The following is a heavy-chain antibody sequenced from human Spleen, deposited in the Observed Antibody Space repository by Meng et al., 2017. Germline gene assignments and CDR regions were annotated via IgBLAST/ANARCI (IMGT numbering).Heavy chain of an antibody. CDR3: ATRGNPYLNC. V-gene: IGHV1-18*01. Sequence: QGLRVHAGSALKKPGAPLRASCDASGYPLSSDGVAWVRQAPEQELEWMGWINVYNGITNYAQKFQGRVTMTTDTSTRTGYMELTSLTSDDTAIYYCATRGNPYLNCWGQGTLVTVSS. CDR1: GYPLSSDG. CDR2: INVYNGIT. J-gene: IGHJ4*02.